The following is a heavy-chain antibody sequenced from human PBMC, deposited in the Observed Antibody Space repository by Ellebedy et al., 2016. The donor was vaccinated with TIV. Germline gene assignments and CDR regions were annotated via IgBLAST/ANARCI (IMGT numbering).Heavy chain of an antibody. D-gene: IGHD6-19*01. CDR3: TRDPQDPQLPIDY. V-gene: IGHV1-2*02. Sequence: ASVKVSXXASGYTFTDYYIHWVRQAPGQGLEWMGWINSHFGATTYAQNFQGRVTMTVDTTINTAYMELTRLTSDDTAVYYCTRDPQDPQLPIDYWGQGTLVTVSS. CDR1: GYTFTDYY. CDR2: INSHFGAT. J-gene: IGHJ4*02.